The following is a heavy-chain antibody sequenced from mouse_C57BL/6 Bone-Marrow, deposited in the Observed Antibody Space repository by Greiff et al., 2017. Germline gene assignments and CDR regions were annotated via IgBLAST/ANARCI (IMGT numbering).Heavy chain of an antibody. CDR3: ARSYDYDDYTMDY. J-gene: IGHJ4*01. V-gene: IGHV1-64*01. D-gene: IGHD2-4*01. CDR2: MHPNGGSP. Sequence: QVQLQQPGAELVKPGASVKLSCKASGYTFTNYWMHWVKQRPGQGLEWIGMMHPNGGSPDYNEKFKSEATLSVDKSSRTAYMELSSLTSDDSAVYDCARSYDYDDYTMDYWGQGTSVTVSS. CDR1: GYTFTNYW.